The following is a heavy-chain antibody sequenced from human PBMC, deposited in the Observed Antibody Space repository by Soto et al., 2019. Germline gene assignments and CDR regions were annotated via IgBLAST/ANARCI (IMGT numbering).Heavy chain of an antibody. CDR1: GDSISSGAYS. D-gene: IGHD2-15*01. Sequence: QLQLQESGSGLVKPSETLSLTCTVSGDSISSGAYSWSWIRLPPGKRLEWIGYIYHRGTSHYNTSLKSRVTMSVDRASNQLSLNLRSVTAADTAVYYCARTLDYGGSAGTNWFDPWGQGTLVTVSS. V-gene: IGHV4-30-2*01. CDR3: ARTLDYGGSAGTNWFDP. J-gene: IGHJ5*02. CDR2: IYHRGTS.